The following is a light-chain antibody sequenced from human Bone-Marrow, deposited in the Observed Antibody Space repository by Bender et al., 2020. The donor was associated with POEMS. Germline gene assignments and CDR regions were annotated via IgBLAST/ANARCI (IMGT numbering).Light chain of an antibody. CDR3: SSYRDSGVQTV. CDR1: NNDVANYNL. CDR2: EAT. V-gene: IGLV2-14*02. Sequence: QSALTQPASVSGSPGQSITISCNKTNNDVANYNLVSWYQQHPGKAPKLMIYEATKRPSGISNRFSGSKSGNTASLTISGLQAEDEADYFCSSYRDSGVQTVFGGGTQLTVL. J-gene: IGLJ7*01.